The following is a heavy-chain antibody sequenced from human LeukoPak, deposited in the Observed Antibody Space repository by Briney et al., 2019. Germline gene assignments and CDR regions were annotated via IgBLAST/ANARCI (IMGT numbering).Heavy chain of an antibody. CDR3: AKDKVRALWFGELYYFDY. Sequence: GGSLRLSCAASGFTFSSYAMSWVRQAPGKGLEWVSAIGGSGGSTYYADSVKGRFTISRDNSKNTLYLQMNSLRAEDTAVYYCAKDKVRALWFGELYYFDYWGQGTLVTVSS. D-gene: IGHD3-10*01. CDR2: IGGSGGST. CDR1: GFTFSSYA. J-gene: IGHJ4*02. V-gene: IGHV3-23*01.